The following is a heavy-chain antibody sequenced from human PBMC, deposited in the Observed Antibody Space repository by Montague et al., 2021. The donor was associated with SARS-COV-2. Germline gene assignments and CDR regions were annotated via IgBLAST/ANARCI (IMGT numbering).Heavy chain of an antibody. CDR2: IHHSESS. CDR1: GGSFSKYS. Sequence: SETLSLTCGVSGGSVYGGSFSKYSWNWIRQSPGKGLEWIGEIHHSESSHYIPSLKSRVTISVETYSNQFSLKLESGTAADSAISYCVRRYRFLGLEDYFDSWGQGTLGTVSS. CDR3: VRRYRFLGLEDYFDS. J-gene: IGHJ4*02. D-gene: IGHD3-3*01. V-gene: IGHV4-34*01.